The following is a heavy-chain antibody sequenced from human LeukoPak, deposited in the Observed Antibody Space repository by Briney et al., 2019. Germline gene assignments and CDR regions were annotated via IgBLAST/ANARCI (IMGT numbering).Heavy chain of an antibody. Sequence: GGSLRLSCAASGFTFSSYWMHWVRQAPGKGLVWVSRVDHGGSGTVYADSVKGRFTISRDNAKTTLYLQMNSLRAEDTAVYYCVREVSGDPWHNWFDPWGQGTLVTVSS. CDR3: VREVSGDPWHNWFDP. D-gene: IGHD4-17*01. V-gene: IGHV3-74*03. CDR2: VDHGGSGT. CDR1: GFTFSSYW. J-gene: IGHJ5*02.